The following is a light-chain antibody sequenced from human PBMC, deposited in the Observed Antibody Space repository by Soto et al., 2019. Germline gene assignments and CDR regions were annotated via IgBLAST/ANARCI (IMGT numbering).Light chain of an antibody. Sequence: QSVLTQPPSVSAAPGQRVTISCSGNSSNVGDNFVSWYQQPPEAALKLLIYDNHKRPSGIPDRFSGSKSGTSATLGITGLQTGDEADYYCATWDGSLSVVVFGGGTKLTVL. CDR1: SSNVGDNF. CDR3: ATWDGSLSVVV. CDR2: DNH. J-gene: IGLJ3*02. V-gene: IGLV1-51*01.